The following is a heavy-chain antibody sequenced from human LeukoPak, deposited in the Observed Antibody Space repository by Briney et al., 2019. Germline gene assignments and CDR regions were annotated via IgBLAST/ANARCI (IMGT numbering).Heavy chain of an antibody. J-gene: IGHJ4*02. Sequence: GASVKVSCKASGYTFTSYGISWVRQAPGQGLEWMGWISAYSGNTNYAQKLQGRVTMTTDTSTSTAYMELRSLRSDDTAVYYCARDLYHLTYYYDSSGYYYIDYWGQGTLATVSS. CDR1: GYTFTSYG. CDR2: ISAYSGNT. V-gene: IGHV1-18*01. D-gene: IGHD3-22*01. CDR3: ARDLYHLTYYYDSSGYYYIDY.